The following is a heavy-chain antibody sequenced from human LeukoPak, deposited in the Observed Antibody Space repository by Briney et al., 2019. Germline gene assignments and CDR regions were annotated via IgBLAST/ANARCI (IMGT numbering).Heavy chain of an antibody. V-gene: IGHV4-59*01. CDR2: IYYSGST. Sequence: SETLSLTCTVSGGSISSYYWSWIRQPPGKGLEWIGYIYYSGSTNYNPSLKSRVTISVDTSKNQFSLKLSSVTAADTAVYYCARGPIRDGYNPEAMFDYWGQGTLVTVSS. D-gene: IGHD5-24*01. CDR1: GGSISSYY. J-gene: IGHJ4*02. CDR3: ARGPIRDGYNPEAMFDY.